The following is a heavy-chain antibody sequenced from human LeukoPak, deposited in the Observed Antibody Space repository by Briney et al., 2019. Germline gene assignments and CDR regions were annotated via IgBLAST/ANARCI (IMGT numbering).Heavy chain of an antibody. Sequence: PGGSLRLSCAASGFTFSSYSMNWVRQAPGKGLEWVSSISSSSSYIYYADSVKGRFTISRDNAKNSLYLQMNSLRAEDTAVCYCARDRDYGDYNGAFDIWGQGTMVTVSS. D-gene: IGHD4-17*01. CDR3: ARDRDYGDYNGAFDI. J-gene: IGHJ3*02. CDR2: ISSSSSYI. CDR1: GFTFSSYS. V-gene: IGHV3-21*01.